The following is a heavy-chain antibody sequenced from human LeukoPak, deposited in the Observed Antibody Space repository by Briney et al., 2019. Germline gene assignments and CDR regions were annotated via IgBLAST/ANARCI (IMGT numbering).Heavy chain of an antibody. V-gene: IGHV4-34*01. CDR1: GGSFSGYH. CDR2: INHSGST. D-gene: IGHD2-8*01. J-gene: IGHJ5*02. Sequence: SETLSLTCAVYGGSFSGYHWSWIRQPPGKGLEWIGKINHSGSTNYNPSLKSRVTISVDTSKNQFSPKLSSVTAADTAVYYCARAFARYCTNGVCQRTNWFDPWGQGTLVTVSS. CDR3: ARAFARYCTNGVCQRTNWFDP.